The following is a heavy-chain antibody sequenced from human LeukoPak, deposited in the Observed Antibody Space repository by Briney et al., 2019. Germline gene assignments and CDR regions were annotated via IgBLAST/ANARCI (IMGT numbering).Heavy chain of an antibody. Sequence: GGSLRLSCAASGFTFSDYYMSWIRQAPGKGLEWVSYISSSGSTIYYADSVKGRFTISRDNAKNSLYLQMNSLRAEDTAVYYCARGYSSGWYDYYGMDVWGQGTTVTVS. CDR1: GFTFSDYY. CDR2: ISSSGSTI. CDR3: ARGYSSGWYDYYGMDV. J-gene: IGHJ6*02. D-gene: IGHD6-19*01. V-gene: IGHV3-11*01.